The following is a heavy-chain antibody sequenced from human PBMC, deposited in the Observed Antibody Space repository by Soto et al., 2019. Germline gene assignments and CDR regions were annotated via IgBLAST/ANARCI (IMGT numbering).Heavy chain of an antibody. CDR3: AREGSAAGGDYYYYGMDV. J-gene: IGHJ6*02. CDR1: GYTFTSYG. V-gene: IGHV1-18*01. D-gene: IGHD6-13*01. Sequence: QVQLVQSGAEVKKPGASVKVSCKASGYTFTSYGISWVRQAPGQGLEWMGWISAYNGNTNYAQKLQGRVTLTTDRATSTAYMEVRSMRSDDTAVYYCAREGSAAGGDYYYYGMDVWGQGTTVTVAS. CDR2: ISAYNGNT.